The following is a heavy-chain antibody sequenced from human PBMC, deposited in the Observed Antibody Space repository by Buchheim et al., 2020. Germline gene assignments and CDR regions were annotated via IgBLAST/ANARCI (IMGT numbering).Heavy chain of an antibody. D-gene: IGHD3-10*01. CDR3: ARDLSRVRGVPLDYFDY. J-gene: IGHJ4*02. CDR1: GFTFSSYS. CDR2: ISSSSSYI. V-gene: IGHV3-21*01. Sequence: EVQLVESGGGLVKPGGSLRLSCAASGFTFSSYSMNWVRQAPGKGLEWVSSISSSSSYIYYADSVKGRFTISRDNAKKSLYLQMNSLRAEDTAVYYCARDLSRVRGVPLDYFDYWGQGTL.